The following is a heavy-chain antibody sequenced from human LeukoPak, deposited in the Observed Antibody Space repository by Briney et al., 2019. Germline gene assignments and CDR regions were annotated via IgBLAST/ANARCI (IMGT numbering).Heavy chain of an antibody. J-gene: IGHJ6*03. V-gene: IGHV4-4*07. CDR3: ARGPRVGYYDSSGYYHYYFYMDV. Sequence: SETLSLTCTVSGGSISSYYWSWIRQPAGKGLEWIGRIYTSGSTNYNPSLKSRVTMSVDTSKNRFSLKLSSVTAADTAVYYCARGPRVGYYDSSGYYHYYFYMDVWGKGTTVTISS. D-gene: IGHD3-22*01. CDR2: IYTSGST. CDR1: GGSISSYY.